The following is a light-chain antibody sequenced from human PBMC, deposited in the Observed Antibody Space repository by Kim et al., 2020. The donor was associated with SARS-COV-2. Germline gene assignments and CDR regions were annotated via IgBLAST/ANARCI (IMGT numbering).Light chain of an antibody. J-gene: IGKJ4*01. CDR2: DAS. V-gene: IGKV3-11*01. CDR1: QSVSTY. Sequence: SLSPGERATLSCRASQSVSTYIAWYQQRPGQAPRLLIYDASNRATGIPTRFSGSGSGTDFTLTISSLETEDFAVYYCQQRRNWPLSFGGGTKVEIK. CDR3: QQRRNWPLS.